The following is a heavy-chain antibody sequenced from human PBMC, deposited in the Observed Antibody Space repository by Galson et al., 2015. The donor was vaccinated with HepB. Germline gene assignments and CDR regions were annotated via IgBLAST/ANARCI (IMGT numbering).Heavy chain of an antibody. J-gene: IGHJ4*02. D-gene: IGHD3-10*01. Sequence: SLRLSCAASGLMFSDDYMSWIRQAPGKGLEWISYISSSGSYTNYADSVKGRFTISRDNAKNSLFLQMNSLRADVTAVYYCARPPAGTYYFDYWGQGTLVTVSS. CDR3: ARPPAGTYYFDY. CDR2: ISSSGSYT. V-gene: IGHV3-11*03. CDR1: GLMFSDDY.